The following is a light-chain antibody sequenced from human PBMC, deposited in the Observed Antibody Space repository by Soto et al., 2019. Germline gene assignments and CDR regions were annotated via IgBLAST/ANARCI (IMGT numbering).Light chain of an antibody. CDR3: LQDNTCPLT. CDR1: QGIASW. J-gene: IGKJ4*01. V-gene: IGKV1-12*01. CDR2: AAS. Sequence: DIQMTQSPSSVSASVGDRVTITCRARQGIASWLAWYKQKPGKAPQLLIYAASSLQSGGPSRFSGRGSGPEFSLTISCLQPEEVEQSYCLQDNTCPLTFGGGTKVEIK.